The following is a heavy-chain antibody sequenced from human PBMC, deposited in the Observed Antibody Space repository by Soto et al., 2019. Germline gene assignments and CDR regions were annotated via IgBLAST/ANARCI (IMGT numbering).Heavy chain of an antibody. Sequence: GESLKISCKASGYNFANYWIGWVRQMPGKGLEWVGIIYPGGSDTRYSPSFQGQVTISADKSTFTAYLQWSSLKASDTAMYYCARHGPYCESTRCYGADKGYDPWGLGTLVTRSS. V-gene: IGHV5-51*01. D-gene: IGHD2-2*01. J-gene: IGHJ5*02. CDR3: ARHGPYCESTRCYGADKGYDP. CDR2: IYPGGSDT. CDR1: GYNFANYW.